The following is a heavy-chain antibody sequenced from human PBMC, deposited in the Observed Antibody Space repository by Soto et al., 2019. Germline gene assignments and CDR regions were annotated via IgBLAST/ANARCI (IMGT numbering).Heavy chain of an antibody. Sequence: QVQLVQSGAEVKKPGSSVKVSCKASGGTFSSYTISWVRQAPGQGLEWMGRIIPILGIANYAQKFQGRVTITADKSTSTAYIELSSLRSEDTAVYYCARTDEQDYDFWSGYTFDYWGQGTLVTVSS. V-gene: IGHV1-69*02. CDR1: GGTFSSYT. CDR3: ARTDEQDYDFWSGYTFDY. J-gene: IGHJ4*02. D-gene: IGHD3-3*01. CDR2: IIPILGIA.